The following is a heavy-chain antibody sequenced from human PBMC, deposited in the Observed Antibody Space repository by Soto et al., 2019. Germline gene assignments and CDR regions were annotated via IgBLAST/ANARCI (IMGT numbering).Heavy chain of an antibody. D-gene: IGHD3-22*01. CDR3: ARGRKVSNYADDSSDYFYFFDY. J-gene: IGHJ4*02. V-gene: IGHV4-59*01. CDR2: VYYTGST. Sequence: SETLSLTCTVSGDSISTFYWGWMRQSPGKELEWIGYVYYTGSTNYNPSLKSRVTISVDRSKNQFSLKLTSANAADTAVYYCARGRKVSNYADDSSDYFYFFDYWGQGTQVTVSS. CDR1: GDSISTFY.